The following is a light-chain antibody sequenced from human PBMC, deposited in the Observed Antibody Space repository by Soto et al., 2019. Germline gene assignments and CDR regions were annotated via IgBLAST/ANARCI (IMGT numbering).Light chain of an antibody. CDR3: QKDNSAPT. CDR2: AAS. Sequence: DIQMTQYPSSLAASVGDRVTITCRASQGISNYLAWYQQKPGKVPKLLIYAASTLQSGVPSRFSGSGSGTDFTLTISSLQPEYVATYYCQKDNSAPTFGGGTKVEIK. V-gene: IGKV1-27*01. J-gene: IGKJ4*02. CDR1: QGISNY.